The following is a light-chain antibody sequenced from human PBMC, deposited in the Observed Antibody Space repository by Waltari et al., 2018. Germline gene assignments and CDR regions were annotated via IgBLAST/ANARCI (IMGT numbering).Light chain of an antibody. J-gene: IGLJ3*02. CDR3: SLYMGSGIWV. CDR1: SGSLSTTSY. CDR2: KGN. Sequence: QTVVTQEPSLSVSPGGKVTLTCTLSSGSLSTTSYATWYQQAPGQAPRTLVYKGNSRSSGVPDRFSGSILGNKAALTITGAQADDECDYYCSLYMGSGIWVFGGGTKLTVL. V-gene: IGLV8-61*01.